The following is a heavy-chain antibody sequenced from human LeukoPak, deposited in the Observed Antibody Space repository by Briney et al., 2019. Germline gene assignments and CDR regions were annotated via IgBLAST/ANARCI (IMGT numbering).Heavy chain of an antibody. CDR3: ARGPYCDGITCQSFFDY. J-gene: IGHJ4*02. Sequence: GGSLRLSCAASGFTFSMYWITWLRQAPGKGLEWVANIKQDGSEKYYLDSVRGRFTISRDNAKNSVDLEMSSLRVEDTAVYYCARGPYCDGITCQSFFDYWGQGALVTVSS. CDR1: GFTFSMYW. V-gene: IGHV3-7*01. D-gene: IGHD2-21*01. CDR2: IKQDGSEK.